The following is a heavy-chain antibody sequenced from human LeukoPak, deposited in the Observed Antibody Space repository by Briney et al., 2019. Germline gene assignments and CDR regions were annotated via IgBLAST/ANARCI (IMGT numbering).Heavy chain of an antibody. D-gene: IGHD3-10*01. V-gene: IGHV3-23*01. J-gene: IGHJ4*02. CDR3: PKDHYYGSGSYDDYFDY. CDR2: ISGSGGST. CDR1: GFTFSSYA. Sequence: GESLRLSCAASGFTFSSYAMSWVRQAPGKGLEWVSAISGSGGSTYYADSVKGRFTISRDNSKNTLYLQMNSLRAEDTAVYYCPKDHYYGSGSYDDYFDYWGQGTLVTVSS.